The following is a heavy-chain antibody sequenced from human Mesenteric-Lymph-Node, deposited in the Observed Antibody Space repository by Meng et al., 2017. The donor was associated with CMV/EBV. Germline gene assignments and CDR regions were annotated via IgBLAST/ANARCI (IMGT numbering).Heavy chain of an antibody. D-gene: IGHD3-10*01. CDR2: INAETGGA. CDR3: ARGRTMVRGVLIAILGY. Sequence: FTGYYIDWVRQATGQGLEWMGRINAETGGADYSQKFQGRVTLTSDPSSSTAYMELSTLTSDDTAIYFCARGRTMVRGVLIAILGYWGQGTLVTVSS. CDR1: FTGYY. V-gene: IGHV1-2*06. J-gene: IGHJ4*02.